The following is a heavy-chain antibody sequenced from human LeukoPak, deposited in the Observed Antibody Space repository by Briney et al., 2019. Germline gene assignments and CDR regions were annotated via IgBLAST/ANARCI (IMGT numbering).Heavy chain of an antibody. D-gene: IGHD3-16*02. CDR2: ISSSGSTI. V-gene: IGHV3-11*04. CDR3: AREVGRKDYVWGSYRYSFDY. Sequence: GGSLRLSCAASGFTFSDYYMSWIRQAPGKGLEWVSYISSSGSTIYYADSVKGRFTISRDNAKNSLYLQMNSLRAEDTAVYYCAREVGRKDYVWGSYRYSFDYWGQGTLVTVSS. J-gene: IGHJ4*02. CDR1: GFTFSDYY.